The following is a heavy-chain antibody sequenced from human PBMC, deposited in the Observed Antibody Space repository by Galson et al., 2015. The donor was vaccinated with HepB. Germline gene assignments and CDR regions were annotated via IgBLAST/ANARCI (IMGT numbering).Heavy chain of an antibody. J-gene: IGHJ4*02. V-gene: IGHV3-23*01. D-gene: IGHD2-15*01. CDR2: IGGTGENS. Sequence: SLRLSCAASGITLSDYAMSWVRQAPGRGLECVAAIGGTGENSDTADSVRGRFTISRDNSKSTLYLRMDSLRAEDTAVYYCAKDVGGRVVVAATAFDSWGQGTLVTVSS. CDR3: AKDVGGRVVVAATAFDS. CDR1: GITLSDYA.